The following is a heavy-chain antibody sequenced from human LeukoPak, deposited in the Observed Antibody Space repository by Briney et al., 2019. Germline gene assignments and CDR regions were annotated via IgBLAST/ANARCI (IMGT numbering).Heavy chain of an antibody. J-gene: IGHJ4*02. Sequence: GASVKVSCKASGYTFTSYGISWVRQAPGQGLEWMGWISAYNGNTNYAQKLQGRVTMTTDTSTSTAYMELRSLRSDDTAVYYCARRFCSSTSCHTYYFDHWGQGTLVTVSS. D-gene: IGHD2-2*02. CDR1: GYTFTSYG. CDR3: ARRFCSSTSCHTYYFDH. V-gene: IGHV1-18*01. CDR2: ISAYNGNT.